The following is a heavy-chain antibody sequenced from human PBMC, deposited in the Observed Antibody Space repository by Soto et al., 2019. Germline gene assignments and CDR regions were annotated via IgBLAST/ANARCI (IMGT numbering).Heavy chain of an antibody. V-gene: IGHV4-30-4*01. Sequence: SETLSLTCTVSGGSISSGDYYWSWIRQPPGKGLEWIGYIYYSGSTYYNPSLKSRVTISVDTSKNQFSLKLSSVTAADTAVYYCARGSYYYDGSGYYHYWGQGTLVTSPQ. CDR3: ARGSYYYDGSGYYHY. D-gene: IGHD3-22*01. CDR1: GGSISSGDYY. CDR2: IYYSGST. J-gene: IGHJ4*02.